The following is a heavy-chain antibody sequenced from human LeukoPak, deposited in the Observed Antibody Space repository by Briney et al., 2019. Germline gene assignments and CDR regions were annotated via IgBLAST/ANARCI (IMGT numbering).Heavy chain of an antibody. Sequence: ASVTVSCKVSGYTLTELSMHWVRQAPGKGLEWMGGFDPEDGETIYAQKFQGRVTMTEDTSTDTAYMELSSLRSEDTAVYYCATSPDYYDSSGYFYWGQGTLVTVSS. J-gene: IGHJ4*02. CDR1: GYTLTELS. CDR3: ATSPDYYDSSGYFY. CDR2: FDPEDGET. V-gene: IGHV1-24*01. D-gene: IGHD3-22*01.